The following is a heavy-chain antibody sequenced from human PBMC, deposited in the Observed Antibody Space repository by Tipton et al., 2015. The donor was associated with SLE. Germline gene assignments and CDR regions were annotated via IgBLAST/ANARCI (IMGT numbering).Heavy chain of an antibody. D-gene: IGHD6-13*01. V-gene: IGHV3-7*01. CDR3: ARGSQQVVH. CDR2: IKHDGSEK. CDR1: GGSMSTYY. J-gene: IGHJ4*02. Sequence: LSLTCTVSGGSMSTYYWNWIRQFPGKGLEWVANIKHDGSEKHYVDSVKGRFTISRDNAKNSLYLQMNSLRAEDTAVYYCARGSQQVVHWGQGALVTVSS.